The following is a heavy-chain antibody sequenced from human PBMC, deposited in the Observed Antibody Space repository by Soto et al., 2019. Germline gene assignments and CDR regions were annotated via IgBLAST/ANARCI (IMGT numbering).Heavy chain of an antibody. D-gene: IGHD3-22*01. J-gene: IGHJ4*02. V-gene: IGHV1-18*01. CDR2: ISANNGDT. Sequence: ASVKVSCKASGYTFTSYGISWVRQAPGQGLEWVGWISANNGDTRYEQNLQGRITMTTDTFTNTAYMELTSLTSDDTAVYYCARDWSRYYDSSGLMWFYWGQGTLVTVSS. CDR3: ARDWSRYYDSSGLMWFY. CDR1: GYTFTSYG.